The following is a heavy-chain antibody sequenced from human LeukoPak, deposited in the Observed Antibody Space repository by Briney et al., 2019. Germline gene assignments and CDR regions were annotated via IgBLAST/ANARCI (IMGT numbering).Heavy chain of an antibody. V-gene: IGHV3-30*02. Sequence: PGGSLRLSCAASGFTLSSYGMHWVRQAPGKGLEWVAFIGYDGTNKYYADSVKGRFTISRDNSKSTLFLQMNSLRAEDTAIYYCAKEEVAGTSAQYFRHWGQGTLVTVSS. CDR1: GFTLSSYG. D-gene: IGHD6-19*01. CDR3: AKEEVAGTSAQYFRH. CDR2: IGYDGTNK. J-gene: IGHJ1*01.